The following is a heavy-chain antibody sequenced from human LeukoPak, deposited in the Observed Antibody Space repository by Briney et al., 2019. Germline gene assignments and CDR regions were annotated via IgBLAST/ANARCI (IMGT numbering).Heavy chain of an antibody. CDR3: ARAPGLNWFDP. J-gene: IGHJ5*02. V-gene: IGHV4-39*07. CDR1: GGSISSSSYY. D-gene: IGHD3/OR15-3a*01. Sequence: SETLSLTCTVSGGSISSSSYYWGWIRQPPGKGLEWIGSIYYSGSTFYNPSLKSRVTISVDTSKNQFSLKLSSATAADTAVYFCARAPGLNWFDPWGQGTLVTVSS. CDR2: IYYSGST.